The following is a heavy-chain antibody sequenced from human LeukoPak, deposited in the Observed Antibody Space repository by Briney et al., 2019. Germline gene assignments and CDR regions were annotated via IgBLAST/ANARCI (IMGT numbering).Heavy chain of an antibody. D-gene: IGHD3-9*01. CDR2: IYYSGST. V-gene: IGHV4-59*01. CDR1: GGSISSYY. CDR3: ARVTGYMIEDYFDY. Sequence: SETLSLTCAVSGGSISSYYWSWIRQPPGKGLEWIGYIYYSGSTNYNPSLKSRVTISVDTSKNQFSLKLRSVTAADTAVYYCARVTGYMIEDYFDYWGQGILVTVSS. J-gene: IGHJ4*02.